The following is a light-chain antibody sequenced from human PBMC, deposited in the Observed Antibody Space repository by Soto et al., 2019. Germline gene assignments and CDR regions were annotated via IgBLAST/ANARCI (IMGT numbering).Light chain of an antibody. J-gene: IGKJ1*01. Sequence: EIMLTQSPGTLSLTPGERATLSCRASQNVNSNLAWYQQKPGQAPRFLIYGASTRATGIPARFSGSGSGTEFTLTISSLQSEDFAVYYCHHYNNWPRTFGQGTKVDIK. CDR3: HHYNNWPRT. CDR2: GAS. CDR1: QNVNSN. V-gene: IGKV3-15*01.